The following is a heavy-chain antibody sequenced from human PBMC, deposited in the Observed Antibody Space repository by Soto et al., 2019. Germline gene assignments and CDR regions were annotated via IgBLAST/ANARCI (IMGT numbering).Heavy chain of an antibody. J-gene: IGHJ4*02. Sequence: SETLSLTCAVYGGSFSGYYWSWIRQPPGKGLEWIGEINHSGSTNYNPSLKSRVTISVDTSKNQFSLKLSSVTAADTAVYYCARLSPLASKNYGSSTSCYRIKDYWGQGPLVTVSS. D-gene: IGHD2-2*01. V-gene: IGHV4-34*01. CDR2: INHSGST. CDR3: ARLSPLASKNYGSSTSCYRIKDY. CDR1: GGSFSGYY.